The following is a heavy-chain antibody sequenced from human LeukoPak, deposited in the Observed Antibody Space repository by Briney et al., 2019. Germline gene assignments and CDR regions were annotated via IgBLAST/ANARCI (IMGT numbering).Heavy chain of an antibody. J-gene: IGHJ5*02. V-gene: IGHV3-30-3*01. Sequence: GGSLRLSCAASGFTFSSYAMHWVRQAPGKGLEWVAVISYDGSNKYYADSVKGRFTISRDNSKNTLYLQMNSLRAEDTAVYYCARPIAAAGNNWFDPWGQGTLVTVSS. D-gene: IGHD6-13*01. CDR2: ISYDGSNK. CDR1: GFTFSSYA. CDR3: ARPIAAAGNNWFDP.